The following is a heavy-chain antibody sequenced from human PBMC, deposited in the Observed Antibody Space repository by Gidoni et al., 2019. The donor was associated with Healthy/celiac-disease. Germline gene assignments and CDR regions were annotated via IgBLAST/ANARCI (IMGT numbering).Heavy chain of an antibody. D-gene: IGHD3-10*01. V-gene: IGHV3-30-3*01. Sequence: QVQLVESGGGVVQPGRSLRLSCAASGFTFSSCALLLVRQAPGKGREWVAVISYDGSNKYYADSVKGRFTISRDNSKNTLYLQMNSLRAEDTAVYYCARDHGGYYGSGSYYRVYGMDVWGQGTTVTVSS. CDR3: ARDHGGYYGSGSYYRVYGMDV. CDR2: ISYDGSNK. J-gene: IGHJ6*02. CDR1: GFTFSSCA.